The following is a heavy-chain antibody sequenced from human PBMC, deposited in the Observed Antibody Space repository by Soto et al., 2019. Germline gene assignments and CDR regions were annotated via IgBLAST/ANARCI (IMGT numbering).Heavy chain of an antibody. CDR3: ARGPFTPIVVVAATRPNWFDP. D-gene: IGHD2-15*01. CDR1: GGSFSGYY. V-gene: IGHV4-34*01. Sequence: PSETLSLTCVVYGGSFSGYYWSWIRQSPGKGLEWIGEINHSGSTNYNPSLKSRVTISVDTSKNQFSLKLSSVTAADTAVYYCARGPFTPIVVVAATRPNWFDPWGRGTLVTV. CDR2: INHSGST. J-gene: IGHJ5*02.